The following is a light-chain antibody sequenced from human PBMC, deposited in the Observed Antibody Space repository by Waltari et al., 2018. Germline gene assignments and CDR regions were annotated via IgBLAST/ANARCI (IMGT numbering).Light chain of an antibody. CDR1: QDIGNY. CDR3: HQYDNLPYS. CDR2: DAS. V-gene: IGKV1-33*01. J-gene: IGKJ2*03. Sequence: DIQMTQSPSSLSESVGDRVTVTRQASQDIGNYLNWYQQKPGKAPTLLISDASHLGSGVPSRFSGSGSGTYFTFTISRLQPEDIATYYCHQYDNLPYSFGQGTKLEI.